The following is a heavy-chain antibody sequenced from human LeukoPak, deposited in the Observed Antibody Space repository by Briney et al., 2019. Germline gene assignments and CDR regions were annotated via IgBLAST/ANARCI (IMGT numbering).Heavy chain of an antibody. CDR2: IYPGDSDT. J-gene: IGHJ4*02. V-gene: IGHV5-51*01. CDR3: ARQTYCSGGSCYGGLVDY. Sequence: GESLKISCKGSGYSFTSYWIGWVRQMPGKGLEWMGIIYPGDSDTRYSPSFQGQVTISADKSISTAYLRWSSLKASDTAMYYCARQTYCSGGSCYGGLVDYWGQGTLVTVSS. CDR1: GYSFTSYW. D-gene: IGHD2-15*01.